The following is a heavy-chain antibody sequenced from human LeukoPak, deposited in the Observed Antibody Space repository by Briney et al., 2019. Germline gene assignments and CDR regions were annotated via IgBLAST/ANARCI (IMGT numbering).Heavy chain of an antibody. CDR2: ISYDGSEK. J-gene: IGHJ4*02. Sequence: GGSLRLSCAVSRFIFSSSGIHWVRQAPGKGLVWVAGISYDGSEKYYAESVKGRFTISRDNSKTTVYLQMNSLKIEDTAVYYCAKDLLAVTAPKAYFDFWGQGTLVTVSS. D-gene: IGHD2-21*02. CDR1: RFIFSSSG. CDR3: AKDLLAVTAPKAYFDF. V-gene: IGHV3-30*18.